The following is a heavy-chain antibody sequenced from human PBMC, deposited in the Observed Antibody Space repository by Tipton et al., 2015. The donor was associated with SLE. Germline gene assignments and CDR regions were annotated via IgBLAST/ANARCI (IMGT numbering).Heavy chain of an antibody. CDR1: GFTFSSYS. J-gene: IGHJ6*02. CDR3: AKSYFYSMEV. D-gene: IGHD3-3*01. Sequence: SLRLSCAASGFTFSSYSMNWVRQAPGKGLGWVSSISSSSSYIYYADSVKGRFTISRDNAKNSLYLQMNSLKTEDTAVYYCAKSYFYSMEVWGQGTTVTVSS. V-gene: IGHV3-21*01. CDR2: ISSSSSYI.